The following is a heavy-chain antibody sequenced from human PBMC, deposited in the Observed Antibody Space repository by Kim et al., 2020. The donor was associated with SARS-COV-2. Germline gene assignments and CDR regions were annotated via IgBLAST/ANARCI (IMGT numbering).Heavy chain of an antibody. CDR3: TTPYGSGSYGPFLLYYYGMDV. CDR2: IKSKTDGGTT. J-gene: IGHJ6*02. Sequence: GGSLRLSCAASGFTFSNAWMSWVRQAPGKGLEWVGRIKSKTDGGTTDYAAPVKGRFTISRDDSKNTLYLRMNSLKTEDTAVYYCTTPYGSGSYGPFLLYYYGMDVWGQGTTVTVSS. CDR1: GFTFSNAW. V-gene: IGHV3-15*01. D-gene: IGHD3-10*01.